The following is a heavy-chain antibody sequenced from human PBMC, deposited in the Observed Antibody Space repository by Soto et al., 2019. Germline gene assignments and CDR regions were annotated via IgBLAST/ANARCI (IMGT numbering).Heavy chain of an antibody. J-gene: IGHJ6*02. CDR1: GYTYTSYG. CDR2: ISAYNGNT. D-gene: IGHD3-3*01. Sequence: ASVKVSCEASGYTYTSYGIRWVRQATGQGLEWMGWISAYNGNTNYAQKLQGRVTMTTDTSTSTAYMELRSLRSDDTAVYYCARAGSYYDFWSGSYVMDVWGQGTTVTVSS. CDR3: ARAGSYYDFWSGSYVMDV. V-gene: IGHV1-18*01.